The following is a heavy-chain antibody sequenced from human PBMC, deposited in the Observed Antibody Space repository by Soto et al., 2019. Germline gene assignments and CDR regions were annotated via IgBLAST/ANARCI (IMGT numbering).Heavy chain of an antibody. CDR3: ATGTLPHGYYYYYGMDV. V-gene: IGHV1-69*01. CDR2: IIPIFGTA. D-gene: IGHD1-1*01. CDR1: GGTFSSYA. J-gene: IGHJ6*02. Sequence: QVQLVQSGAEVKKPGSSVKVSCKASGGTFSSYAISWVRQAPGQGLEWMGGIIPIFGTANYAQKFQGRVTITAEESTSTAYMELSSLRSEDTAVYYCATGTLPHGYYYYYGMDVWGQGTTVTVSS.